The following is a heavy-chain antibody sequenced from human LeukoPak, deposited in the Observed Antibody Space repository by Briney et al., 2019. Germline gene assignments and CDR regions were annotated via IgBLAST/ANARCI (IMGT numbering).Heavy chain of an antibody. D-gene: IGHD3-10*01. J-gene: IGHJ5*02. CDR1: GFAVRSNY. Sequence: GGSLRLSCAVSGFAVRSNYVSWVRQAPGKGLEWVSVIYSTGTTFYADSVKGRFTISRDESKNTVYLQMNSLRPEDTAVYLCARDRGPGWFDPWGQGTLVTVSS. CDR3: ARDRGPGWFDP. CDR2: IYSTGTT. V-gene: IGHV3-66*03.